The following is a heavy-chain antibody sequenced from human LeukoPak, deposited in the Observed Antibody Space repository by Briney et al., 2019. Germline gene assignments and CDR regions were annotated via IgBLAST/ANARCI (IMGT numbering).Heavy chain of an antibody. D-gene: IGHD2-2*01. J-gene: IGHJ4*02. Sequence: PGGSLRLSCAASGFTFSSYEMNWVRQAPGKGLEWVSYISSSGSTIYYADSVKGRFTISRDNAKNSLYLQMNSLGAEDTAVYYCARVIVVVPAAPYYMDVWGQGTLVTVSS. CDR3: ARVIVVVPAAPYYMDV. CDR1: GFTFSSYE. CDR2: ISSSGSTI. V-gene: IGHV3-48*03.